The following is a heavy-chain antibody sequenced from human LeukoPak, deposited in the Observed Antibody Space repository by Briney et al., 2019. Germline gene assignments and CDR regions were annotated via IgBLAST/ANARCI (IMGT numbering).Heavy chain of an antibody. J-gene: IGHJ4*02. V-gene: IGHV4-59*12. D-gene: IGHD5-24*01. CDR3: ARDGDMATIENYFDY. Sequence: PSETLSLTCTVSGGSISNYYWSWIRQPPGRGLEWIGYIYYSGSTNYNPSLKGRVTISVDTSKNLFSLKLSSVTAADTAVYFCARDGDMATIENYFDYWGQGTLVTVSS. CDR2: IYYSGST. CDR1: GGSISNYY.